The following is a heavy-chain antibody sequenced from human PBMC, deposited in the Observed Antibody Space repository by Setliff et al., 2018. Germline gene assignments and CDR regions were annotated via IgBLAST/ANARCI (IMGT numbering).Heavy chain of an antibody. Sequence: SETLSLTCTVSGGSISSSSYYWGWIRQPPGKGLEYIGSIYYSGSTYYNPSLKSRVTISVDTSKNQFSLKLTSVTAADTALYYCTVYNTGSSKDHYWGQGTPVTVSS. CDR1: GGSISSSSYY. D-gene: IGHD2-8*02. V-gene: IGHV4-39*01. CDR2: IYYSGST. J-gene: IGHJ4*02. CDR3: TVYNTGSSKDHY.